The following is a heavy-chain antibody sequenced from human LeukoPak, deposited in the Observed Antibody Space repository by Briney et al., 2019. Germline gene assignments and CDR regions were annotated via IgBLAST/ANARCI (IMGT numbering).Heavy chain of an antibody. D-gene: IGHD6-6*01. J-gene: IGHJ6*03. CDR2: IYTSGST. CDR3: ARVGSSSSRYYYYYYMDV. CDR1: GGSISSGSYY. V-gene: IGHV4-61*02. Sequence: SQTLSLTCTVSGGSISSGSYYWSCIRQPAGKGLEWIGRIYTSGSTNYNPSLKSRVTISVDTSKNQFSLKLSSVTAADTAVYYCARVGSSSSRYYYYYYMDVWGKGTTVTVSS.